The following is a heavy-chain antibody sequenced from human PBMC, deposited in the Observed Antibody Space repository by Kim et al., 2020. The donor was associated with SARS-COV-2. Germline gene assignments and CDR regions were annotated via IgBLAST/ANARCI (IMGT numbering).Heavy chain of an antibody. CDR3: ARLGLVAQPFDPFNT. Sequence: SETLSLTCTVSEGSINDYFWTWLRQPPGKALEWIGYIYYNGDTKYNPALKSRVTMSVDMAKNQFSLMLRSVTAADTAVYFCARLGLVAQPFDPFNTWGQG. CDR2: IYYNGDT. J-gene: IGHJ3*02. D-gene: IGHD1-1*01. CDR1: EGSINDYF. V-gene: IGHV4-59*08.